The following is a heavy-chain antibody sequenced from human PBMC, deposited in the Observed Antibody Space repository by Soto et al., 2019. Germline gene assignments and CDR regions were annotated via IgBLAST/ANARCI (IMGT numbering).Heavy chain of an antibody. D-gene: IGHD3-16*01. J-gene: IGHJ4*02. CDR2: ISYDGSDK. CDR3: AKALGASLHESYDD. V-gene: IGHV3-30*18. CDR1: GFTFSSYA. Sequence: QVQLVESGGGVVQPGRSLRLSCAASGFTFSSYAMHWVRQAPGKGLEWVAVISYDGSDKYYADSVKGRFTISRDNSKYTVKLQKNRLRADDSAVYYSAKALGASLHESYDDWGQGTLITVSS.